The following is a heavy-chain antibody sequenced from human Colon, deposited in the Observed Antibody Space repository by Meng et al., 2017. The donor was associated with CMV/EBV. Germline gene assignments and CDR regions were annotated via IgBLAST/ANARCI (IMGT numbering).Heavy chain of an antibody. CDR1: GYTFTANI. Sequence: GQLVLSGSGVKKPGASVQVPCKTSGYTFTANILHWVRQAPGQGLEGMGCIYPQDGGTYFAQKFQDRVTLTRDTSITTAYMELSGLTSDDPAIYYCVRESWYFDFWGEGTLVTVSS. CDR3: VRESWYFDF. CDR2: IYPQDGGT. V-gene: IGHV1-2*02. J-gene: IGHJ4*02. D-gene: IGHD6-13*01.